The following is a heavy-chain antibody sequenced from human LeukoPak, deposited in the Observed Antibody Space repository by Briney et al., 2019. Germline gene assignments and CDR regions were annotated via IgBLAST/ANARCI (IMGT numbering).Heavy chain of an antibody. D-gene: IGHD3-10*01. J-gene: IGHJ6*02. CDR3: ARDPDGDYYYHGMDV. Sequence: GGSLRLSCAASGFSFSSYWMHWVRHVPGKGLVWVSRINSDGSSTIYADSVKGRFTISRDNAKNTLYLQMNSLRAEDTALYYCARDPDGDYYYHGMDVWGQGTTVTVSS. CDR1: GFSFSSYW. V-gene: IGHV3-74*01. CDR2: INSDGSST.